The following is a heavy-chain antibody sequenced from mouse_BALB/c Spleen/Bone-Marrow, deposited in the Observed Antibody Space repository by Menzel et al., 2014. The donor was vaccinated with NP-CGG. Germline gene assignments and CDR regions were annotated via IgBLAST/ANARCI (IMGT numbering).Heavy chain of an antibody. CDR2: INPSTGYT. J-gene: IGHJ3*01. V-gene: IGHV1-7*01. CDR3: ARRGDSSGYPFAY. D-gene: IGHD3-2*01. Sequence: QVHVKQSGAELAKPGASVKMSCKASGYTFTSYWMHWVKQRPGQGLEWIGYINPSTGYTEHNQRFKDKATLTADKSSCTAYMQLSSLTSEDSAVYYCARRGDSSGYPFAYWGQGTLVTVSA. CDR1: GYTFTSYW.